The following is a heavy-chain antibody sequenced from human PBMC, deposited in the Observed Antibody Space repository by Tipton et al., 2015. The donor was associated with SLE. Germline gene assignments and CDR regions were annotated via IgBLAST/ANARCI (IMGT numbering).Heavy chain of an antibody. Sequence: TLSLTCAVSGASIGSGGYSWNWIRQPPGKGLQWIGYIFHSGITYYNPSLKSRVTISVDTSKNQFSLKLTSVTAADTAVYYCARVYDFWSGRYFDYWGQGTLVTVSS. CDR3: ARVYDFWSGRYFDY. CDR2: IFHSGIT. J-gene: IGHJ4*02. CDR1: GASIGSGGYS. V-gene: IGHV4-30-2*01. D-gene: IGHD3-3*01.